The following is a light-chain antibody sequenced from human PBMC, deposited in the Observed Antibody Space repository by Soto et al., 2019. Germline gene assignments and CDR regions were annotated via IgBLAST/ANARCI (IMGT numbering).Light chain of an antibody. CDR1: QNVGTF. V-gene: IGKV3-11*01. Sequence: IVLTQSPATLSLSPGERATLSCRASQNVGTFLTWLQQKPGQAPRLLIYDASNRAAGVPARFSGTGSETDFTLTISSLEPEDFAVYYCLQRSSWPLTFGGGTKVESK. CDR2: DAS. CDR3: LQRSSWPLT. J-gene: IGKJ4*01.